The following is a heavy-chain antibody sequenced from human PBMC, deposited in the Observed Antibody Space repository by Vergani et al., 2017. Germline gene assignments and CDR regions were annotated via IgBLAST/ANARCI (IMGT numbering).Heavy chain of an antibody. V-gene: IGHV3-23*01. CDR3: AKQYFVSGNYLCDY. Sequence: EVQLLESVGGLVQPGGSLRLTCAASEFTFSNYAMNWVRQAPGKWLEWVSGISGSGVSAYYTDSVKCRFTISRDNSKNILFLQMNNLRTEDTAIYYCAKQYFVSGNYLCDYWCQGTMVTVSS. D-gene: IGHD3-10*01. J-gene: IGHJ4*02. CDR2: ISGSGVSA. CDR1: EFTFSNYA.